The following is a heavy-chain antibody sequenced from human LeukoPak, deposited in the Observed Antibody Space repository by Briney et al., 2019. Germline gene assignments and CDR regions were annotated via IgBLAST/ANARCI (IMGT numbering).Heavy chain of an antibody. D-gene: IGHD3-10*01. J-gene: IGHJ3*02. CDR3: AKDFGISGAGSFDI. V-gene: IGHV3-30*18. CDR2: ISHDGSNK. Sequence: GGSLRLSCAASGFTFSSYGMHWVRQAPGKGLEWVAVISHDGSNKYYADSVKGRLTISRDESRNTLYLQMNSLRAEDTAVYYCAKDFGISGAGSFDIWGQGTMVTVSS. CDR1: GFTFSSYG.